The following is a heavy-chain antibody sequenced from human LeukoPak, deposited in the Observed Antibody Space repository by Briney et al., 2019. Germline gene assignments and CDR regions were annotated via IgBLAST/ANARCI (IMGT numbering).Heavy chain of an antibody. CDR1: GGSISSGSCY. CDR2: IYTSGST. V-gene: IGHV4-61*02. CDR3: ARDSSGYFGHWYFDL. D-gene: IGHD3-22*01. J-gene: IGHJ2*01. Sequence: KPSETLSLTCTVSGGSISSGSCYWSWIRQPTGKGLEWIGRIYTSGSTNYNPSLKSRVTISVDTSKNQFSLKLSSVTAADTAVYYCARDSSGYFGHWYFDLWGRGTLVTVSS.